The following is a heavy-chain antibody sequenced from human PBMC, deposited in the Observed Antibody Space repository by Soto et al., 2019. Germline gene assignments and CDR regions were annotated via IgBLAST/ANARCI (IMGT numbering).Heavy chain of an antibody. Sequence: QVQLVQSGAEVKKPGSSVKVSCKASGGTFSSYAISWVRQAPGQGLEWMGGIIPIFGTANYAQKFQGRVTITAAESTSKAYRELSSLRSEDTAVYYCARRGYSSGWYTQNWFDPWGQGTLVTVSS. CDR2: IIPIFGTA. CDR3: ARRGYSSGWYTQNWFDP. CDR1: GGTFSSYA. D-gene: IGHD6-19*01. J-gene: IGHJ5*02. V-gene: IGHV1-69*12.